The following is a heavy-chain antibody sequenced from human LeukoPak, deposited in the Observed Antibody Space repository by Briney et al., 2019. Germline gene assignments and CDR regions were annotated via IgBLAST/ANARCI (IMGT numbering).Heavy chain of an antibody. Sequence: PGGSLRLSCTASGFAFDEHGMSWVRQVPGKGLEWVSGINWSGGSAGYADPLRGRFTISRDNAKNSLYLQMDSLRAEDTALYYCARAPITSPSYFDYWGQGTLVTVSS. CDR3: ARAPITSPSYFDY. D-gene: IGHD2-2*01. CDR1: GFAFDEHG. J-gene: IGHJ4*02. CDR2: INWSGGSA. V-gene: IGHV3-20*04.